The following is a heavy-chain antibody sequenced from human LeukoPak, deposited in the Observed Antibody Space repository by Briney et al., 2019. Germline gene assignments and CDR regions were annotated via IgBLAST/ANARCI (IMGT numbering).Heavy chain of an antibody. J-gene: IGHJ6*03. Sequence: GGSLRLSCAASGFTFSSYWMSWVRQAPGKGLEWVANIKQDGSEKYYVDSVKGRFTISRDNSKNTLYLQMNSLRAEDTAVYYCAKDPKYCSSTSCPLPYYYYMDVWGKGTTVTVSS. CDR3: AKDPKYCSSTSCPLPYYYYMDV. CDR2: IKQDGSEK. V-gene: IGHV3-7*03. D-gene: IGHD2-2*01. CDR1: GFTFSSYW.